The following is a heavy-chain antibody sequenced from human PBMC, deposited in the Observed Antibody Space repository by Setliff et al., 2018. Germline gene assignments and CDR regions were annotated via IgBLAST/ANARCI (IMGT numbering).Heavy chain of an antibody. Sequence: SVKVSCKASGGTFNSYAISWVRQAPGQGLEWMGGIIPIFGSANYARKFQGRVTIITDESTSTAYMELSSLRFEDTAVYYCARESIGRGHWFDPWGQGTLVTVSS. J-gene: IGHJ5*02. CDR3: ARESIGRGHWFDP. V-gene: IGHV1-69*05. CDR2: IIPIFGSA. CDR1: GGTFNSYA. D-gene: IGHD1-26*01.